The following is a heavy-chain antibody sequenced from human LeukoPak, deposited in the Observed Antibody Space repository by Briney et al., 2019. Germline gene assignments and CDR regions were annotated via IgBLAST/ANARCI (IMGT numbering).Heavy chain of an antibody. CDR1: GGSVSSVCDR. J-gene: IGHJ4*02. CDR2: IYYTRST. V-gene: IGHV4-31*03. CDR3: ARGICRISTVVVVSYDS. D-gene: IGHD4-23*01. Sequence: SETLSLTCSVTGGSVSSVCDRWTWIRQLPGKGLEWIGYIYYTRSTHYNPSLESRATISVDTSKNQLSLRLSSVTAADTAVYYCARGICRISTVVVVSYDSWGQGTPVTVSS.